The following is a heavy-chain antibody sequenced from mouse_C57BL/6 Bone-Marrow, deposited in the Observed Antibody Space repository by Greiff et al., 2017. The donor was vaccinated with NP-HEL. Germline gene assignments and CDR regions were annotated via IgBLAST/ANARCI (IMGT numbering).Heavy chain of an antibody. D-gene: IGHD2-3*01. J-gene: IGHJ1*03. V-gene: IGHV1-81*01. CDR3: ARPGYYEDWYFDV. Sequence: QVQLQQSGAELARPGASVKLSCKASGYTFTSYGISWVKQRTGQGLEWIGEIYPRSGNTYYNEKFKGKATLTADKSSSTAYMELRSLTSEDSAVYFCARPGYYEDWYFDVWGTGTTVTVSS. CDR1: GYTFTSYG. CDR2: IYPRSGNT.